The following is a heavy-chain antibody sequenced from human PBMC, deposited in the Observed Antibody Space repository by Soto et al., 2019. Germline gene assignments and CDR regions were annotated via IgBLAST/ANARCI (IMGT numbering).Heavy chain of an antibody. V-gene: IGHV3-33*01. CDR1: GFTFSSYG. CDR2: IWYDGSNK. Sequence: QVQLVESGGGVVQPGRSLRLSCAASGFTFSSYGMHWVRQAPGKGLEWVAVIWYDGSNKYYADSVKGRFTISRDNSKNTLYLQMNSLRAEDTAVYYCASQGYYDSGGYLHWGQGTLVTVSS. D-gene: IGHD3-22*01. J-gene: IGHJ1*01. CDR3: ASQGYYDSGGYLH.